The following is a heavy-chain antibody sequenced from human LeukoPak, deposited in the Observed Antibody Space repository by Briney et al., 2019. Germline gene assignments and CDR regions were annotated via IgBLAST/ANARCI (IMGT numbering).Heavy chain of an antibody. CDR1: GGSISSGGYY. V-gene: IGHV4-31*03. Sequence: PSQTLSLTCTVSGGSISSGGYYWSWIRQHPGKGLEWIGYIYYSGSTYYNPSLKSRVTISVDTSKNQFSLKLSSVTAADTAVYYCGGARAYIMMGSSNSFDSWGQGTLSPSPQ. D-gene: IGHD3-16*01. J-gene: IGHJ4*02. CDR3: GGARAYIMMGSSNSFDS. CDR2: IYYSGST.